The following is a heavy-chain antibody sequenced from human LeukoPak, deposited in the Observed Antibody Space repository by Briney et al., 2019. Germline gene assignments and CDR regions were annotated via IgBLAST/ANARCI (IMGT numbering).Heavy chain of an antibody. CDR1: GGSFSGYY. J-gene: IGHJ5*02. V-gene: IGHV4-34*01. CDR3: AKKGEWGLEPGGFDP. D-gene: IGHD1-1*01. Sequence: SETLSLTCAVYGGSFSGYYWSWIRQPPGKGLEWIGEINHSGSTNYNPSLKSRVTISVDTSKNQFSLKLTSVTAADTAVYYCAKKGEWGLEPGGFDPWGQGTLVTVSS. CDR2: INHSGST.